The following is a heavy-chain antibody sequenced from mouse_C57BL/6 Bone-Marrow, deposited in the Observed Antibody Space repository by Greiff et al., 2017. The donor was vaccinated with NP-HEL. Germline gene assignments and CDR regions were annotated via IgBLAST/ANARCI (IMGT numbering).Heavy chain of an antibody. J-gene: IGHJ2*01. CDR1: GYTFTSYW. V-gene: IGHV1-69*01. Sequence: QVQLQQPGAELVMPGASVKLSCKASGYTFTSYWMHWVKQRPGQGLEWIGEIDPSDSYTNYNPKFKGKSTLTVDKSSSTAYMQLSSLTSEDSAVYYCARRGYDYDDLYFDYWGQGTTLTVSS. D-gene: IGHD2-4*01. CDR2: IDPSDSYT. CDR3: ARRGYDYDDLYFDY.